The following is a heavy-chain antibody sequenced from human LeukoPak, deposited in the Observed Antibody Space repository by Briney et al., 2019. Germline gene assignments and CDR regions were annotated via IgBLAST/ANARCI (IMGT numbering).Heavy chain of an antibody. CDR1: GGSISSSSHY. CDR3: ASSPWGDYYFDS. D-gene: IGHD2-21*02. Sequence: PSETLSLTCTVSGGSISSSSHYWGWIRQPPGKGLEWVGSIYFSGSTYYNASLKTRVTVSVDTSRNQFSLRLTSVTAADTAVYYCASSPWGDYYFDSWGQGIFVSLSS. J-gene: IGHJ4*02. V-gene: IGHV4-39*01. CDR2: IYFSGST.